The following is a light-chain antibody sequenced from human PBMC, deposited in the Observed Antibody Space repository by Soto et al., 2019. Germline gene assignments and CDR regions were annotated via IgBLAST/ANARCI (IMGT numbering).Light chain of an antibody. CDR2: GNT. V-gene: IGLV1-40*01. CDR3: QSYDRSLTGV. Sequence: QSALTQPPSASGAPGQRITISCTGSSSNIGADFDVYWYQQLPGAAPKLLIYGNTNRPSGVPDRFSGSKSGTSASLAITGLQAEDEADYYCQSYDRSLTGVFGTGTKVTVL. CDR1: SSNIGADFD. J-gene: IGLJ1*01.